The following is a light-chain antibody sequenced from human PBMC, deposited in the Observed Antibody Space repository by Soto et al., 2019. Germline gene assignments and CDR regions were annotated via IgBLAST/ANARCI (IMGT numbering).Light chain of an antibody. J-gene: IGKJ5*01. V-gene: IGKV1-9*01. CDR3: QQLFDSPIT. Sequence: IQLTHSPASLSATVGDRVTVTCRASQGIGTYLVWYQQKRGKAPTVLIYAASTLESGVPSRFSATVSGTEFRLTITSLQPEDFATYYCQQLFDSPITFGQGTRLEIK. CDR2: AAS. CDR1: QGIGTY.